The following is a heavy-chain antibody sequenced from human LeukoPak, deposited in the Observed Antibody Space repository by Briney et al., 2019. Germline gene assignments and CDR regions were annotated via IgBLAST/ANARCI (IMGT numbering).Heavy chain of an antibody. V-gene: IGHV1-24*01. CDR1: GYTLTELS. CDR3: ATRSQCSGYDYDLRCRDPGHYYYGMDV. CDR2: FDPEDGET. Sequence: ASVKVSCKVSGYTLTELSMHWVRQAPGKGLEWMGSFDPEDGETIYAQKFQGRVTMAEDTSTDTAYMELSSLRSEDTAVYYCATRSQCSGYDYDLRCRDPGHYYYGMDVWGQGTTVTVSS. D-gene: IGHD5-12*01. J-gene: IGHJ6*02.